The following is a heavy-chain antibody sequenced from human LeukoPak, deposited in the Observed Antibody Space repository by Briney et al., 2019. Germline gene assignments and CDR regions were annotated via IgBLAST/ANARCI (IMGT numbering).Heavy chain of an antibody. D-gene: IGHD2-8*01. J-gene: IGHJ4*02. V-gene: IGHV3-30*02. Sequence: PGGSLRLSCAASGFTFSSYGMHWVRQAPGKGLEWVAFIRYDGSNKYYADSVKGRFTISRDNSKNTLYLQMNSLRAEDTAVYYCAKDPTLVVYAIGGIDYWGQGTLVTVSS. CDR3: AKDPTLVVYAIGGIDY. CDR1: GFTFSSYG. CDR2: IRYDGSNK.